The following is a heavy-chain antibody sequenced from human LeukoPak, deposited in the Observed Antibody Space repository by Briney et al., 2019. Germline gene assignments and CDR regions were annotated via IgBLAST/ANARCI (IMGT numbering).Heavy chain of an antibody. CDR1: GYTFTGYY. V-gene: IGHV1-2*02. D-gene: IGHD2/OR15-2a*01. J-gene: IGHJ4*02. CDR2: INPSSGDT. Sequence: GASVKVSCKASGYTFTGYYMHWVRQAPGQGLEWMGWINPSSGDTNYAQKFQGRVTITRDTSISTVYMELSRLTSDDTATYYCARREYLTFWGQGTLVTVFS. CDR3: ARREYLTF.